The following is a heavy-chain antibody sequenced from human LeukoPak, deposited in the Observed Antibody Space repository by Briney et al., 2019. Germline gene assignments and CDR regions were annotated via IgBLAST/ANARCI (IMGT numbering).Heavy chain of an antibody. CDR2: IYSGGST. CDR3: AKDRVGYEGPFDY. CDR1: EFSVGSNY. Sequence: GGPLRLSCAASEFSVGSNYMTWVRQAPGKGLEWVSLIYSGGSTYYADSVKGRFTVSRDNSKSTLYLQMNSLRAEDTAVYYCAKDRVGYEGPFDYWGQGTLVTVSS. J-gene: IGHJ4*02. D-gene: IGHD5-12*01. V-gene: IGHV3-53*01.